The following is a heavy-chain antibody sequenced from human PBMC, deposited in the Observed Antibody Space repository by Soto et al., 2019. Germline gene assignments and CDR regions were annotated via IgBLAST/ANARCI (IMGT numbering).Heavy chain of an antibody. CDR3: ARGGYYGSGRATTWFDP. D-gene: IGHD3-10*01. V-gene: IGHV6-1*01. J-gene: IGHJ5*02. CDR1: GDSVSSNSAA. Sequence: SQTLSLTCAISGDSVSSNSAAWNWIRQSPSRGLEWLGRTYYRSKWYNDYAVSVKSRITINPDTSKNQFSLQLNSVTPEDTAVYYCARGGYYGSGRATTWFDPWGQGTLVTVSS. CDR2: TYYRSKWYN.